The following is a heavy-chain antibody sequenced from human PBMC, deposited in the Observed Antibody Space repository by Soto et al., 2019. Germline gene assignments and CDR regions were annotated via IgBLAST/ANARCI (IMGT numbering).Heavy chain of an antibody. CDR3: ARAAFYYGSGSYSGTDY. J-gene: IGHJ4*02. CDR1: GGSISSGGYY. Sequence: QVQLQESGPGLVKPSQTLSLTCTVSGGSISSGGYYWSWIRQHPGKGLEWLGYIYYSGSTYYNPSLKSRVTISVDTSKNQCSLKLSSVTAADTAVYYCARAAFYYGSGSYSGTDYWGQGTLVTVSS. V-gene: IGHV4-31*03. CDR2: IYYSGST. D-gene: IGHD3-10*01.